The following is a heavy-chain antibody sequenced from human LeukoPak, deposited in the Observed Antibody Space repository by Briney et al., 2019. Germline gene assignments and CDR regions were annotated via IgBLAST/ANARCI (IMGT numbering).Heavy chain of an antibody. D-gene: IGHD5-12*01. J-gene: IGHJ3*02. CDR3: ARDRSGYDFDAFDI. CDR2: ISSSGSTI. CDR1: RFTFSSYE. V-gene: IGHV3-48*03. Sequence: PGGSLRLSCAASRFTFSSYEMNWVRQAPGKGLEWVSYISSSGSTIYYADSVKGRFTISRDNAKNSLYLQMNSLRAEDTAVYYCARDRSGYDFDAFDIWGQGTMVTVSS.